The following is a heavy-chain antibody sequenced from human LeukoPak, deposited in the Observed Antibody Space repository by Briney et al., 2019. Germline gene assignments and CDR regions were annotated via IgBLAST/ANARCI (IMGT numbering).Heavy chain of an antibody. CDR3: AKPPILSFGELLLAYFDY. V-gene: IGHV3-23*01. J-gene: IGHJ4*02. CDR2: ISGSGGST. D-gene: IGHD3-10*01. Sequence: LPGGSLRLSCAASGFTFSSYGMSWVRQAPGKGLEWVSAISGSGGSTYYADSVKGRFTISRDNSKNTLYLQMNSLRAEDTAVYYCAKPPILSFGELLLAYFDYWGQGTLVTVSS. CDR1: GFTFSSYG.